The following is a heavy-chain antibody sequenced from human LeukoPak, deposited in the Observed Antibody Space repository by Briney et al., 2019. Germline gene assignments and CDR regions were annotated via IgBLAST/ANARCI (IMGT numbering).Heavy chain of an antibody. CDR3: SRSKRLSGSYDY. J-gene: IGHJ4*02. CDR2: INPSGGST. Sequence: ASVKVSCKASGYPFTGYYMHWVRQAPGQGLEWMGVINPSGGSTNSAQKFQGRVTMTRDTSTSTVYMELSSLRSEDTAVYSCSRSKRLSGSYDYWGQGTLVTVSS. CDR1: GYPFTGYY. V-gene: IGHV1-46*01. D-gene: IGHD3-10*01.